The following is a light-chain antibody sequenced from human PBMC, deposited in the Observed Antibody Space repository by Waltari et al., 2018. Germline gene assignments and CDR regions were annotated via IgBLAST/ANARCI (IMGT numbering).Light chain of an antibody. CDR1: GSALGAVNY. CDR3: TSFTRAKTWV. J-gene: IGLJ3*02. V-gene: IGLV2-14*03. CDR2: GVS. Sequence: QSALTQPASVSGSPRQPITISCTGTGSALGAVNYVSWYQQHSGKAPRLIIFGVSDRPSGISNRFSGSKSGNTASLTISGLQAEDEADYYCTSFTRAKTWVFGGGTKVTVL.